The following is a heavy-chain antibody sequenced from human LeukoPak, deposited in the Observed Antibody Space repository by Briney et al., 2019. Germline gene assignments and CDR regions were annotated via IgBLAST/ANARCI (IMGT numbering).Heavy chain of an antibody. J-gene: IGHJ5*02. Sequence: ASVKVSCKASGYTFTTHDINWVRQATGQGLEWLGWMSPNSGDTGYAQKFQGRVTITADESTSTAYMELSSLRSEDTAVYYCARDMTDPRGPVDTALVNWFDPWGQGTLVTVSS. CDR1: GYTFTTHD. CDR3: ARDMTDPRGPVDTALVNWFDP. D-gene: IGHD5-18*01. CDR2: MSPNSGDT. V-gene: IGHV1-8*01.